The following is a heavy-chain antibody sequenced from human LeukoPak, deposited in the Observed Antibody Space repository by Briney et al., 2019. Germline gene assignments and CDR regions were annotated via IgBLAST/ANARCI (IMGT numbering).Heavy chain of an antibody. D-gene: IGHD3-3*01. J-gene: IGHJ4*02. Sequence: SETLSLTCAVYGGSFSGYYWSWIRQPPGKGLEWIGEINHSGSANYNPSLKSRVTISVDRSKNQFSLKLTSVTAADTAMYYCARDSRFLEWAFDYWGQGTLVTVSS. CDR3: ARDSRFLEWAFDY. CDR2: INHSGSA. V-gene: IGHV4-34*01. CDR1: GGSFSGYY.